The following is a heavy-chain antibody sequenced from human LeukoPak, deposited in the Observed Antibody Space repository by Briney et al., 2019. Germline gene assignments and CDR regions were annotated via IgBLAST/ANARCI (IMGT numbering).Heavy chain of an antibody. D-gene: IGHD6-19*01. CDR3: AREAGYSSGWYSGLRNLDY. V-gene: IGHV4-34*01. CDR2: INHSGST. Sequence: PSETLSLTCADYGGSFSGYYWSWIRQPPGKGLGWIGEINHSGSTNYNPSLKSRVTISVDTSKNQFSLKLSSVTAADTAVYYCAREAGYSSGWYSGLRNLDYWGQGTLVTVSS. J-gene: IGHJ4*02. CDR1: GGSFSGYY.